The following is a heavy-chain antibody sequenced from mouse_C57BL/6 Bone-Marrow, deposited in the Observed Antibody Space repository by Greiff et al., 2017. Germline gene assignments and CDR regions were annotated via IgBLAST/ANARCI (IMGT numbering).Heavy chain of an antibody. CDR1: GYTFTSYW. CDR2: IHPNSGST. J-gene: IGHJ1*03. D-gene: IGHD1-1*01. V-gene: IGHV1-64*01. CDR3: ASPYYYGSSFDV. Sequence: QVQLHQPGAELVKPGASVKLSCKASGYTFTSYWMHWVKQRPGQGLEWIGMIHPNSGSTNYNEKFKSKATLTVDKSSSTAYMQLSSLTSEDSAVYYCASPYYYGSSFDVWGTGTTVTVSS.